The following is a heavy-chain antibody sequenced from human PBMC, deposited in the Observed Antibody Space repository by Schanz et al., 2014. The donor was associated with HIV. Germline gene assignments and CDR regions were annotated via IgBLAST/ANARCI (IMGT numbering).Heavy chain of an antibody. V-gene: IGHV1-69*06. J-gene: IGHJ4*02. CDR3: ARTYTGDWSTGAD. CDR1: GGTFSGSA. D-gene: IGHD2-21*02. CDR2: IIPIFDTT. Sequence: QVQLVQSGAEVKKPGSSVKVSCKASGGTFSGSAISWVRQAPGQGLEGMGGIIPIFDTTNYAQKFQGRVTITADKSTSTVYMDLSSLRSEDTAVYYCARTYTGDWSTGADWGQGTLVTVSS.